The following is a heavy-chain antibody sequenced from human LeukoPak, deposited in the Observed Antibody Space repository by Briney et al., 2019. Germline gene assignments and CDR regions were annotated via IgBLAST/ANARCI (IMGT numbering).Heavy chain of an antibody. CDR3: ASIVCIAACWFDP. CDR1: GGSISSYY. J-gene: IGHJ5*02. V-gene: IGHV4-59*01. D-gene: IGHD6-13*01. Sequence: KPSETLSLTCTVSGGSISSYYWRWIRQPPGKGLEWIGYIYYSGSTNYNPSLKSRVTISVDTSKNQFSLKLSSVTAADTAVYYCASIVCIAACWFDPWGQGTLVTVSS. CDR2: IYYSGST.